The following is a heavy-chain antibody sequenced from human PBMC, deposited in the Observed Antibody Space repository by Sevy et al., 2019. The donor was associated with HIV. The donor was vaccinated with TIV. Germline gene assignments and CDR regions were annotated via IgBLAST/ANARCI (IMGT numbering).Heavy chain of an antibody. V-gene: IGHV3-73*01. J-gene: IGHJ4*02. CDR3: TRPPPSIAAADDY. D-gene: IGHD6-13*01. Sequence: GGSLRLSCAASGFTFSGSAMHWVRQASGKGVEWVGRIRSKANSYATAYAASVKGRFTISRDDSKNTAYLQMNSLKTEDTAVYYCTRPPPSIAAADDYWGQGTLVTVSS. CDR1: GFTFSGSA. CDR2: IRSKANSYAT.